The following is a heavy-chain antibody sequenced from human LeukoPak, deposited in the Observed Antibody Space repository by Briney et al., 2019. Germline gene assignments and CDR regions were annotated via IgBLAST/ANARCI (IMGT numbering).Heavy chain of an antibody. Sequence: GGSLRLSCAASGFTFSSYVMRWVRQAPGKGLGWVSTIIGSGGSTYYADSVKGRFAISRDNSKNTLYLQMNSLRAEDTAVYYCAKAGYYYYMDVWGKGTTVTVSS. CDR1: GFTFSSYV. V-gene: IGHV3-23*01. CDR3: AKAGYYYYMDV. CDR2: IIGSGGST. J-gene: IGHJ6*03.